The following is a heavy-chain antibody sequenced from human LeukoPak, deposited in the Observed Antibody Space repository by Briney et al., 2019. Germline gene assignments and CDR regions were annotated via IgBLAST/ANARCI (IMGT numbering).Heavy chain of an antibody. Sequence: GGSLRLSCAASGFTFSSYSMNWVRQAPGKGLEWVSSISSSSSYIYYADSVKGRFTISRDNAKNSLYLQMNILRAEDTAVYYCARDHSSGLDAFDIWGQGTMVTVSS. V-gene: IGHV3-21*01. CDR2: ISSSSSYI. J-gene: IGHJ3*02. CDR1: GFTFSSYS. CDR3: ARDHSSGLDAFDI. D-gene: IGHD6-19*01.